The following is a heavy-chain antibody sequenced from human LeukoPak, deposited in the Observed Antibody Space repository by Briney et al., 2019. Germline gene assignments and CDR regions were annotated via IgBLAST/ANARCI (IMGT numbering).Heavy chain of an antibody. J-gene: IGHJ4*02. Sequence: GGSLRLSCAASGFTVSSNYMSWVRQAPGKGLEWVANIKQDGSEKYYVDSVKGRFTISRDNAKNSLYLQMNSLRAEDTAVYYCARDRLHSYGYDYWGQGTLVTVSS. CDR2: IKQDGSEK. D-gene: IGHD5-18*01. CDR3: ARDRLHSYGYDY. CDR1: GFTVSSNY. V-gene: IGHV3-7*03.